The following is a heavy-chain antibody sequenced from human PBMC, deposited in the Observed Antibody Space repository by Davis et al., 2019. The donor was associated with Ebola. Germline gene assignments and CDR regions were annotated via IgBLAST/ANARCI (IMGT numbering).Heavy chain of an antibody. V-gene: IGHV3-33*01. Sequence: GESLKISCAASGFTLSGYDMNCVLQAPCTGLQWVAVIWDDGSNKYYADSVKGRFTISRDNSKNTLYLQMNSLRAEDTAVYYCATTPQYSSGQNKPFDYWGQGTLVTVST. D-gene: IGHD6-19*01. CDR1: GFTLSGYD. CDR2: IWDDGSNK. J-gene: IGHJ4*02. CDR3: ATTPQYSSGQNKPFDY.